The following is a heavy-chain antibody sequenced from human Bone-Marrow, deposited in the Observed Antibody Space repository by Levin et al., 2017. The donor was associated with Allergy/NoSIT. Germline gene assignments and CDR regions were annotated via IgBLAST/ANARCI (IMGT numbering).Heavy chain of an antibody. CDR1: GFPFSAYA. CDR3: ATHWGKVRGGDS. CDR2: ISGSGDFT. J-gene: IGHJ5*01. D-gene: IGHD3-10*01. Sequence: LSLTCAASGFPFSAYAMKWIRPAPGKGLEWVSMISGSGDFTRYADSLKGRFTISRDNSNNTVFLHMNSLRAEDTAIYYCATHWGKVRGGDSWGQGTLVTVSS. V-gene: IGHV3-23*01.